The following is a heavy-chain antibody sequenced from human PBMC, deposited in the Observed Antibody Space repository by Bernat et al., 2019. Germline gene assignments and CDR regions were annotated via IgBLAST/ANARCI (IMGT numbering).Heavy chain of an antibody. Sequence: QVQPAQSGAEVKKPGSSVKVSCKASGGTFSSYAISWVRQAPGQGLEWMGGIIPIFGTANYAQKLQGRVTITADESTGTAYMELSSLRSEDTAVYYCARDYTGTPVAGGLQWFGRFDYWGQGTLISVSS. V-gene: IGHV1-69*01. CDR3: ARDYTGTPVAGGLQWFGRFDY. CDR2: IIPIFGTA. CDR1: GGTFSSYA. D-gene: IGHD3-10*01. J-gene: IGHJ4*02.